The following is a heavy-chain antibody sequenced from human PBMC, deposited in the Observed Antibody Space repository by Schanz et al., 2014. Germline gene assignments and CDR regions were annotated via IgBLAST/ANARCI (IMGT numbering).Heavy chain of an antibody. CDR1: GFTFSSYA. CDR2: ISPSSSYI. J-gene: IGHJ4*02. CDR3: ARDLNRCGGDCYSG. D-gene: IGHD2-21*02. Sequence: EVQLVESGGGLVRPGGSLRLSCVASGFTFSSYAMSWVRQAPGKGLEWVSSISPSSSYIYYADSVKGRFTISRDNAKNSLYLQMNSLRAEDTAVYYCARDLNRCGGDCYSGWGQGTLVTVSS. V-gene: IGHV3-21*01.